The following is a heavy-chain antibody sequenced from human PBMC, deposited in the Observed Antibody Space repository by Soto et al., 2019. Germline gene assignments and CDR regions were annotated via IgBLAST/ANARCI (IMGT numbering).Heavy chain of an antibody. CDR1: GFTVSNNY. V-gene: IGHV3-53*01. Sequence: EVQLVESGGGLIQPGGSLRLSCAVSGFTVSNNYMSWVRQAPGKGLEGVSVIYSGGYTAYGDSVKGRFTISRDNSKNTHYIQKKPRRPADPPLFYCGTHPGGGGYWGQGTLVTVSS. J-gene: IGHJ4*02. CDR3: GTHPGGGGY. D-gene: IGHD3-10*01. CDR2: IYSGGYT.